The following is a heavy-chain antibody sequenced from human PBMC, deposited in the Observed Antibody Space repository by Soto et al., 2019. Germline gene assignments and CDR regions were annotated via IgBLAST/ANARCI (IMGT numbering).Heavy chain of an antibody. CDR3: AKDQSTNSRSYHALDV. V-gene: IGHV3-30*18. CDR1: EFTFSSYA. Sequence: QVQLVESGGGVVQPGESLRLSCAASEFTFSSYAMHWVRQAPGKGLEWVAVVSNDGSNKYYADSVKGRFTISRDNSKNTLNLQMNSLRAEDTAVYYCAKDQSTNSRSYHALDVWGQGTTVTSP. CDR2: VSNDGSNK. J-gene: IGHJ6*02. D-gene: IGHD2-8*01.